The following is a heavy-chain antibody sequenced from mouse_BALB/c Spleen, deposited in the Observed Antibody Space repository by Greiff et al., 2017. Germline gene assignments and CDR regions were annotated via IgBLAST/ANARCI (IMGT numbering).Heavy chain of an antibody. CDR2: INPYNDGT. CDR3: ASAPVTTVVARDYFDY. D-gene: IGHD1-1*01. CDR1: GYTFTSYV. Sequence: EVQLQQSGPELVKPGASVKMSCKASGYTFTSYVMHWVKQKPGQGLEWIGYINPYNDGTKYNEKFKGKATLTSDKSSSTAYMELSSLTSEDSAVYYCASAPVTTVVARDYFDYWGQGTTLTVSS. V-gene: IGHV1-14*01. J-gene: IGHJ2*01.